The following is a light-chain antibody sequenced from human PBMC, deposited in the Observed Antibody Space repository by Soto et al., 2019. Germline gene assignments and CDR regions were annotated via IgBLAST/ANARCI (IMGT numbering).Light chain of an antibody. CDR2: GAS. J-gene: IGKJ3*01. Sequence: EIVLTQSPGILSLSPGERATLSCRASQSVSSSYLAWYQQKPGQAPRLLIYGASSRATGIPDRFSGSGSGTDFTLTISRLEPEDFAVYYCQQYGSSSFSFGPGIKVDIK. CDR1: QSVSSSY. V-gene: IGKV3-20*01. CDR3: QQYGSSSFS.